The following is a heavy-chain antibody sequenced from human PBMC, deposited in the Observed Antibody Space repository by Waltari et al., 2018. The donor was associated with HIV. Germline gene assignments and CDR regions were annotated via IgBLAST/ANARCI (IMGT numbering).Heavy chain of an antibody. V-gene: IGHV3-23*01. D-gene: IGHD1-1*01. Sequence: EVQVLESGGGLVQPGGSLRLSCAASGFTFSSYAMNWVRQAPGKGLEWVSAISGSGGSTYYADSVRGRFTISRDNTKNTLYLQMNSLRAEDTAVYYCAKDQNWNYLDYWGQGTLVTVSS. CDR2: ISGSGGST. CDR1: GFTFSSYA. J-gene: IGHJ4*02. CDR3: AKDQNWNYLDY.